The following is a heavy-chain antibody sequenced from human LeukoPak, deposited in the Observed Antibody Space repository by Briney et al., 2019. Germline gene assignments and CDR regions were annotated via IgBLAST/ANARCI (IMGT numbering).Heavy chain of an antibody. CDR1: DGSFSGYY. V-gene: IGHV4-34*01. J-gene: IGHJ6*02. Sequence: SETLSLTCAVYDGSFSGYYWSWIRQPPGKGLEWIGEINHSGSTNYNPSLKSRVTISVDTSKNQFSLKLTSVTAADTAVYYCARASHVAGYYYGMNVWGQGTTVTVSS. CDR2: INHSGST. CDR3: ARASHVAGYYYGMNV. D-gene: IGHD6-19*01.